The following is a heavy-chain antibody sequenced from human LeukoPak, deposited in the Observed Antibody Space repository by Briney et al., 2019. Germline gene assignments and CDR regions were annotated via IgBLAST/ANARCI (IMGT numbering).Heavy chain of an antibody. CDR1: GFTFSSYA. V-gene: IGHV3-30-3*02. CDR2: ISYDGSNK. J-gene: IGHJ4*02. CDR3: AKLLGEATMVY. D-gene: IGHD3-10*01. Sequence: GGSLRLSCAASGFTFSSYAMHWVRQAPGKGLEWVAVISYDGSNKYYADSVKGRFTISRDNSKNTLYLQMNSLRAEDMVVYYCAKLLGEATMVYWGKGTLVTVSS.